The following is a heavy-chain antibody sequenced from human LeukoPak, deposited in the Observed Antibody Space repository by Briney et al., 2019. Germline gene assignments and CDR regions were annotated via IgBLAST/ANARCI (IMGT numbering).Heavy chain of an antibody. CDR2: AKGDASYT. CDR1: GFTFSSYW. D-gene: IGHD5-24*01. J-gene: IGHJ4*02. Sequence: GGSLRLSCAASGFTFSSYWMHWVRQAPGKGLVWVSRAKGDASYTGYADSVKGRFTISRDNARNTLYLQMHSLRAEDTAVYYCVRDGDDYNFDYWGQGSLVTVSS. V-gene: IGHV3-74*01. CDR3: VRDGDDYNFDY.